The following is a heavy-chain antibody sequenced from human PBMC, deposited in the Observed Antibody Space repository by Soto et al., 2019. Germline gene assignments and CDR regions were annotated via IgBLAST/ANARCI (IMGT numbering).Heavy chain of an antibody. D-gene: IGHD3-22*01. Sequence: QVQLVQSGAEVNKPGSSVKVYCKASGGTFSSYAISWVRQAPGQGLEWMGGIIPIFGTANYAQKFQGRVTITADESTSTAYMELSSLRSEDTAVYYCARPTRYYYDSSGQSAWFDPWGQGTLVTVSS. CDR3: ARPTRYYYDSSGQSAWFDP. J-gene: IGHJ5*02. CDR2: IIPIFGTA. CDR1: GGTFSSYA. V-gene: IGHV1-69*12.